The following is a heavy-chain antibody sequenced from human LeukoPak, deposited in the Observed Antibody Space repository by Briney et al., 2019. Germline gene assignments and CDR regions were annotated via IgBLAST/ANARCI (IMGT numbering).Heavy chain of an antibody. V-gene: IGHV1-46*01. J-gene: IGHJ5*02. CDR3: ARAHVAGNSDGFDP. CDR2: INPSGGST. D-gene: IGHD4-23*01. Sequence: ASVNVSCKASGYTFTSYGISWVRQAPGQGLEWMGIINPSGGSTSYAQKFQGRVTMTRDTSTSTVYMELSSLRSEDTAVYYCARAHVAGNSDGFDPWGQGTLVTVSS. CDR1: GYTFTSYG.